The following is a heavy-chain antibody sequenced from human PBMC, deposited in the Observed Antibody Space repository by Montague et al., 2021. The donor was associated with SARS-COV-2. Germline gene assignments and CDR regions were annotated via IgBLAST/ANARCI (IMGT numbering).Heavy chain of an antibody. V-gene: IGHV4-38-2*01. Sequence: SETLSLTCSVSGYSISSGYYWGWIRQPPGKGLEWIGNIYHSGGTYYSPSPKSRVTVSVDTSKNQFSLRLSSMTAADTAVYYCARWYYGSGSYPHWGQGTLVTVSS. J-gene: IGHJ4*02. CDR3: ARWYYGSGSYPH. CDR1: GYSISSGYY. D-gene: IGHD3-10*01. CDR2: IYHSGGT.